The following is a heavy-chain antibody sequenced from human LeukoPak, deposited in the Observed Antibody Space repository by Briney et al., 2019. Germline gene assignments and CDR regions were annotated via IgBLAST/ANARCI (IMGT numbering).Heavy chain of an antibody. D-gene: IGHD4-17*01. CDR3: TRDQDDYGDQRYFDY. CDR2: IRSKAYGGTT. Sequence: PGGSLRLSCAASGFTFSSYAMSWVRQAPGKGLEWVGFIRSKAYGGTTEYAASVKGRFTISRDDSKSIAYLQMNSLKTEDTAVYYCTRDQDDYGDQRYFDYWGQGTLVTVSS. CDR1: GFTFSSYA. V-gene: IGHV3-49*04. J-gene: IGHJ4*02.